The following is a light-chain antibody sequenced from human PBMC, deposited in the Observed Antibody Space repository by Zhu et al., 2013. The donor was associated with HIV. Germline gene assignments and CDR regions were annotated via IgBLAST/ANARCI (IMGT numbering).Light chain of an antibody. V-gene: IGKV1D-13*01. Sequence: AIQLTQSPSSLSASVGDRVTITCRASQGISSALAWYQQKPGKAPKLLIYDVSDLESGVPSRFSGSGSGTDFTFTISSLQSDDFAVYYCQQYNNWRTFGPGTKLEI. J-gene: IGKJ2*01. CDR3: QQYNNWRT. CDR2: DVS. CDR1: QGISSA.